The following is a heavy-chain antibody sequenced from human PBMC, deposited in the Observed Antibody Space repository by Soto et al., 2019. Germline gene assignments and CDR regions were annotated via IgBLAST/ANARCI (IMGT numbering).Heavy chain of an antibody. CDR3: ARLTGYCSSTSCYNDY. CDR2: INPSGGST. J-gene: IGHJ4*02. Sequence: ASVKASCKASGYTFTSYYMHWVRQAPGQGLEWMGIINPSGGSTSYAQKFQGRVTMTRDTSTSTVYMELSSLRSEDTAVYYCARLTGYCSSTSCYNDYWGQGTLVTVSS. V-gene: IGHV1-46*01. D-gene: IGHD2-2*02. CDR1: GYTFTSYY.